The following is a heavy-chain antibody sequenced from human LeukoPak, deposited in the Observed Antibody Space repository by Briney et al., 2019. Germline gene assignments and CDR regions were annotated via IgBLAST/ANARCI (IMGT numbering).Heavy chain of an antibody. CDR3: ARIPGGSSGRRGGSFDY. V-gene: IGHV1-69*01. Sequence: RAASVKVSCKASGGTFSSYAISWVRQAPGQGLEWMGGIIPIFGTANYAQKFQGRVTITADESTSTAYMELSSLRSEDTAVYYCARIPGGSSGRRGGSFDYWGQGTLVTVSS. CDR2: IIPIFGTA. J-gene: IGHJ4*02. CDR1: GGTFSSYA. D-gene: IGHD6-19*01.